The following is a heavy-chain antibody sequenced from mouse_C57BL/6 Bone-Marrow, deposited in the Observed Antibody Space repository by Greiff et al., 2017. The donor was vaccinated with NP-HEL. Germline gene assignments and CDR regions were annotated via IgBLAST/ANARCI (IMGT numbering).Heavy chain of an antibody. Sequence: QVQLQQSGAELARPGASVKLSCKASGYTFTSYGISWVKQRTGQGLEWIGEIYPRSGNTYYNEKFKGKATLTADRSSSTAYMELRSLTSEDSAVYFCARRRSYYSFAYWGQGTLVTVSA. D-gene: IGHD2-12*01. CDR2: IYPRSGNT. CDR1: GYTFTSYG. CDR3: ARRRSYYSFAY. J-gene: IGHJ3*01. V-gene: IGHV1-81*01.